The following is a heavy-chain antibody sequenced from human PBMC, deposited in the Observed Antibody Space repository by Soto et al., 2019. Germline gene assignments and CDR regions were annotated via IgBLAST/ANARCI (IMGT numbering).Heavy chain of an antibody. CDR1: GFNLSKFG. Sequence: GGSLRLSCAASGFNLSKFGMYWVRQAPGKGLEWVAVIWYDGSQKYYADSVKGRFTISRDNSNNTLYLQMSSLRAEDTAVYYCAKEVWGLYTFGRPLDNWGHGTLVTVSS. D-gene: IGHD3-16*01. J-gene: IGHJ4*01. CDR3: AKEVWGLYTFGRPLDN. V-gene: IGHV3-33*06. CDR2: IWYDGSQK.